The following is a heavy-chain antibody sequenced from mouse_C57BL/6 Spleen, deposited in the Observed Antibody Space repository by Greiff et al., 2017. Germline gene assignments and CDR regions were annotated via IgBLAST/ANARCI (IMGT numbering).Heavy chain of an antibody. CDR3: ARSGGRYGNYYDYYD. CDR1: GYSFTDYN. Sequence: VQLQQSGPELVKPGASVKISCKASGYSFTDYNMNWVKQSHGKSLEWIGVINPNYGSTSDNQKFKGKATLTVDQSSRTAYMQLNSLTSEDSAVYYGARSGGRYGNYYDYYDWGPGTTLSVSA. V-gene: IGHV1-39*01. J-gene: IGHJ2*01. CDR2: INPNYGST. D-gene: IGHD2-1*01.